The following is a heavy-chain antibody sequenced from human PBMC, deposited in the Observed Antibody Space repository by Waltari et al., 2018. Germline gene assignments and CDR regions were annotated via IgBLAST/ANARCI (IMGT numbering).Heavy chain of an antibody. CDR2: IKHSGST. V-gene: IGHV4-34*01. CDR1: GGSFSGYY. J-gene: IGHJ3*02. Sequence: QVQLQQWGAGLLKPSETLSLTCAVYGGSFSGYYWSWIRQPPGKGLEWTGEIKHSGSTNYNPSLKSRVTISVDTSKNQFSLKLSAVTAADTAVYYCASLQFLEWPTPDAFDIWGQGTMVTVSS. CDR3: ASLQFLEWPTPDAFDI. D-gene: IGHD3-3*01.